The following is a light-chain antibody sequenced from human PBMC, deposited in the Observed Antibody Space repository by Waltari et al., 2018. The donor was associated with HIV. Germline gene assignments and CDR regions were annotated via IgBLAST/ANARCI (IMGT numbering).Light chain of an antibody. Sequence: SSELTQDPAVSVALGQKIRITCQGDSLRSYYASWYHQKSGQAPLLVIYKKNNRPSGIPDRFSAASSGDTASLTITGAQAEDEADYYCNSRDSSGNSYVFGTGTKVTV. V-gene: IGLV3-19*01. CDR1: SLRSYY. CDR2: KKN. J-gene: IGLJ1*01. CDR3: NSRDSSGNSYV.